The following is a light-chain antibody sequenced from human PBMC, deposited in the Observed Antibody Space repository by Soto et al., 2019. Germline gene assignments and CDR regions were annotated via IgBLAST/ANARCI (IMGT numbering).Light chain of an antibody. V-gene: IGKV1-5*03. CDR1: QSINSW. J-gene: IGKJ2*01. CDR3: QQYSRYSA. Sequence: DIQMTQSPATLSASVGDRVTITCRASQSINSWLAWYQQKPGKAPELLIYQASILEPGVPSRFSGSGSGTEFTLTISSLQPDDFATYYCQQYSRYSAFGQGTKVDSK. CDR2: QAS.